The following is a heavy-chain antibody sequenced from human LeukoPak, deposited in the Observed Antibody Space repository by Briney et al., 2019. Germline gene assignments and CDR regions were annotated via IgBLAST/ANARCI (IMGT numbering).Heavy chain of an antibody. D-gene: IGHD5-24*01. CDR2: ISIISGYV. J-gene: IGHJ5*02. V-gene: IGHV3-21*01. CDR3: ARGDKMTTWRRTYNCFDP. Sequence: GGSLRLSCAPSGFTFRSYSTNSVRQAPGEGLERVSSISIISGYVYYADSVKGRFTISRDNAKNSQYLQMNSLRAEDTAVYYCARGDKMTTWRRTYNCFDPWGQGTLVTVSS. CDR1: GFTFRSYS.